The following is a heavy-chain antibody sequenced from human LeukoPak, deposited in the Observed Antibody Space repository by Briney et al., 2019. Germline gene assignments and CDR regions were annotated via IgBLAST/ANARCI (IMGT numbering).Heavy chain of an antibody. CDR3: VRDRGWYHFDL. CDR1: GGSFSSGDYY. V-gene: IGHV3-11*06. Sequence: LSLTCTVSGGSFSSGDYYWSWIRQPPGKGLEWVSSISSSSSYIYYADSVKGRFTISRDNTKNSLFLQLNSLTAEDTAVYYCVRDRGWYHFDLWGQGTLVTVSS. D-gene: IGHD6-13*01. J-gene: IGHJ4*02. CDR2: ISSSSSYI.